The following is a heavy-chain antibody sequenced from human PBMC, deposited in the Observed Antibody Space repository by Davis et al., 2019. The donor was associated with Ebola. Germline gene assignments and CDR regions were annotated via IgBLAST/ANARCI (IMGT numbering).Heavy chain of an antibody. CDR2: IWDDGSNK. CDR3: AKVLSRNAAYGMDV. Sequence: GGSLRLSCAASGFTLSGYDMNWVRQAPGKGLQWVAVIWDDGSNKYYADSVKGRVTISRDNSKKTLDLQMNSLRGEDSAVYYCAKVLSRNAAYGMDVWGQGTTVTVSS. V-gene: IGHV3-33*03. CDR1: GFTLSGYD. D-gene: IGHD2/OR15-2a*01. J-gene: IGHJ6*02.